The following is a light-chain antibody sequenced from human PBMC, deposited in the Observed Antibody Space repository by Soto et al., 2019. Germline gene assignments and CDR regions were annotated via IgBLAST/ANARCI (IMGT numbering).Light chain of an antibody. V-gene: IGKV3-20*01. CDR3: QQLNNYPLT. CDR2: GAS. J-gene: IGKJ4*01. Sequence: DIVLTQSPGTLSLSTGERATLSCRVSQTVRSSSLAWYQQKPGQTPRLLIFGASTRAAGFPDRFSGSGSGTDFTLTISRLEPEDFAVYYCQQLNNYPLTFGGGTNV. CDR1: QTVRSSS.